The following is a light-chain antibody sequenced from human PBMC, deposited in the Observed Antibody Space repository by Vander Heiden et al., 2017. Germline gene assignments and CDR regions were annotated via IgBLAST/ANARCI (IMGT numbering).Light chain of an antibody. V-gene: IGLV3-21*02. CDR3: QGWDRSSDHRV. Sequence: SYVLTQPPSVSVAPGQTARSTCGGNNIGSKSVHWYQQKPGQAPVLVVYDDSDRHSGIPERFSGSNSGNTATLTISRVEAGDEADYYCQGWDRSSDHRVFGTGTKVTVL. J-gene: IGLJ1*01. CDR1: NIGSKS. CDR2: DDS.